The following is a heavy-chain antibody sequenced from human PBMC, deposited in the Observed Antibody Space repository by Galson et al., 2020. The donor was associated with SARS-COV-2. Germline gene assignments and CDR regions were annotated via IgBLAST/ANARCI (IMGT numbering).Heavy chain of an antibody. D-gene: IGHD4-17*01. Sequence: SETLSLTCTVSGGSISSGDYYWSWNRQPTGKGLEWLEYIYNSGSAHHNPSLKSRVTISVDTSKNQFALKLSSVTAADTAVYYWARGDYYYYYGMDVWGQGTTVTVSS. V-gene: IGHV4-30-4*01. CDR2: IYNSGSA. J-gene: IGHJ6*02. CDR3: ARGDYYYYYGMDV. CDR1: GGSISSGDYY.